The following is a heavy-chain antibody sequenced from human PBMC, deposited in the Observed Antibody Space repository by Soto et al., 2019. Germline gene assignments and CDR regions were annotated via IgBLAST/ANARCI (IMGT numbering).Heavy chain of an antibody. J-gene: IGHJ4*02. CDR2: MNPNSGNT. Sequence: QVQLVQSGAEVKKPGPPLKVSCKVPENTSTSNNSNWWRRAAVKGFEWMGWMNPNSGNTGYAQNFQGRVTMTRSTSISTAYMELSSLRSEDTAVYYCARSLGHSSSWHDYWGQGTLVSVSS. V-gene: IGHV1-8*01. D-gene: IGHD6-13*01. CDR1: ENTSTSNN. CDR3: ARSLGHSSSWHDY.